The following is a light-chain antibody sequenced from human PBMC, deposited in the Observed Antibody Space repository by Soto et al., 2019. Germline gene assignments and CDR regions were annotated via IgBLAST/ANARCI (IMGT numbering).Light chain of an antibody. V-gene: IGKV3-20*01. CDR1: RSLSSTS. J-gene: IGKJ1*01. CDR3: QQYGSSPRT. Sequence: EIVMTQSPGTLSLSPEERAALSCRASRSLSSTSLAWYQQRPGQAPRLLIYDVSSRATGIPDRFSGSGSGTDFTLTINRLEPDDFAVYYCQQYGSSPRTFGQGTKVEIK. CDR2: DVS.